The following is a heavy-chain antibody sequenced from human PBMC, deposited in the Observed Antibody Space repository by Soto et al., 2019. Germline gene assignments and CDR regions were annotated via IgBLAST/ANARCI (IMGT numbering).Heavy chain of an antibody. CDR3: ARAFGSRKGIPVAYPWYYSGMDV. Sequence: SESQSLTCPVAGGNISSYDWSWSRQPPGKGMEWMGYTYYSGSTNDNPSLKSRVTISVDTSKNQFSLMLSSVTAADTAVYYCARAFGSRKGIPVAYPWYYSGMDVWGQGTTVTVSS. CDR1: GGNISSYD. V-gene: IGHV4-59*08. J-gene: IGHJ6*02. CDR2: TYYSGST. D-gene: IGHD6-19*01.